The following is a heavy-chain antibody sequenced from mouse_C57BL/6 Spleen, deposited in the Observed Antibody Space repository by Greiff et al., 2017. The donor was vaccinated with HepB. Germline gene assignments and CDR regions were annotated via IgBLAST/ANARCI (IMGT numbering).Heavy chain of an antibody. CDR3: ASPNYYGSSYYAMDY. CDR1: GYTFTDYY. D-gene: IGHD1-1*01. CDR2: INPNNGGT. J-gene: IGHJ4*01. V-gene: IGHV1-26*01. Sequence: EVKLQQSGPELVKPGASVKISCKASGYTFTDYYMNWVKQSHGKSLEWIGDINPNNGGTSYNQKFKGKATLTVDKSSSTAYMELRSLTSEDSAVYYCASPNYYGSSYYAMDYWGQGTSVTVSS.